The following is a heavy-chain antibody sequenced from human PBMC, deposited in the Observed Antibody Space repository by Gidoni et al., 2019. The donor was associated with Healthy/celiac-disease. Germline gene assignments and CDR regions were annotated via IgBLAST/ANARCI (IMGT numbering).Heavy chain of an antibody. D-gene: IGHD5-12*01. Sequence: INPNSGGTNYAQKFQGRVTMTRDTSISTAYMELSRLRSDDTAVYYCARERYSGYDSPYYYYGMDVWGQGTTVTVSS. CDR2: INPNSGGT. J-gene: IGHJ6*02. CDR3: ARERYSGYDSPYYYYGMDV. V-gene: IGHV1-2*02.